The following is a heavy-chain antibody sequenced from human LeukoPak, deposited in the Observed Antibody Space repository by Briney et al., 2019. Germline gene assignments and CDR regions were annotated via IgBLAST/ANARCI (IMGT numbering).Heavy chain of an antibody. CDR3: AGDLRWFDP. Sequence: GGSLRLSCAASGFTFSSYWMSWVRQAPGKGLEWVANIKQDGSEKYYVDSVKGRFTTSRDNGENSLYLQMNSLRAEDTAVYYCAGDLRWFDPWGRGTLVSVSS. CDR2: IKQDGSEK. V-gene: IGHV3-7*01. J-gene: IGHJ5*02. CDR1: GFTFSSYW.